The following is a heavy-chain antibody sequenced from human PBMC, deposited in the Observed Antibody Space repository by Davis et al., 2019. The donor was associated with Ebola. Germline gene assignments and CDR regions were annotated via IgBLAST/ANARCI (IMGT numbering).Heavy chain of an antibody. CDR3: ARGGISMMVVPRDYYYGMDV. CDR2: INPNSGGT. CDR1: GYTFISYD. Sequence: AASVKVSCKTSGYTFISYDMQWVRQAPGQGLEWMGRINPNSGGTNYAQKFQGRVSMTRDTSTNTAYMELSRLRSDDTAVYYCARGGISMMVVPRDYYYGMDVWGQGTTVTVSS. D-gene: IGHD3-22*01. V-gene: IGHV1-2*06. J-gene: IGHJ6*02.